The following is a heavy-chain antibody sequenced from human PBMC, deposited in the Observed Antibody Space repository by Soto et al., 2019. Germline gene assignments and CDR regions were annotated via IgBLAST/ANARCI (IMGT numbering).Heavy chain of an antibody. J-gene: IGHJ6*02. V-gene: IGHV3-43*01. Sequence: GGSLRLSCAASGFRFDDYNIHWVRQAPGKGLEWVSLITWNGGNTYYADSVKGRFTISRDGTTESVSLQMTSLKREDTGLYYCARETLSFGSALDVWGQGTMVTVSS. D-gene: IGHD3-3*01. CDR1: GFRFDDYN. CDR3: ARETLSFGSALDV. CDR2: ITWNGGNT.